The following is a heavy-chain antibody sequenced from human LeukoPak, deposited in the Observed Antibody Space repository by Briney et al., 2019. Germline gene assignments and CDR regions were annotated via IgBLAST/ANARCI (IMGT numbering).Heavy chain of an antibody. J-gene: IGHJ4*02. CDR3: AKDFRIGYSAHFDY. D-gene: IGHD2-21*01. CDR2: ISGTGGST. Sequence: GGSLRLSCAASGFTFSSYAMSWVRQAPGKGLKWVSIISGTGGSTYYADSVKGLFSISRDNSKNTLYLQMDSLRGEDTAVYYCAKDFRIGYSAHFDYWGQGALVTVSS. CDR1: GFTFSSYA. V-gene: IGHV3-23*01.